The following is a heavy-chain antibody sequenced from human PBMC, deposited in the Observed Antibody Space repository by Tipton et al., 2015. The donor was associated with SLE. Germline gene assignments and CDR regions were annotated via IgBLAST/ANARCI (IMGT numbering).Heavy chain of an antibody. J-gene: IGHJ4*02. Sequence: TLSLTCTVSGGSISPHYWSWVRQPPGKGLEWIGYISDGGGTNYNPSLKSRVTISVDPAKNQFSLRLTSVTAADTAVYYCARQSYVFPYFFDYWGQGTLVTVSS. D-gene: IGHD3-16*01. V-gene: IGHV4-59*08. CDR1: GGSISPHY. CDR2: ISDGGGT. CDR3: ARQSYVFPYFFDY.